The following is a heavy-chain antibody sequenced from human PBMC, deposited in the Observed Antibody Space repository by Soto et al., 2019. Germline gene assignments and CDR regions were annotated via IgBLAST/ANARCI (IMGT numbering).Heavy chain of an antibody. CDR3: AKVYFYDILTGYDPNDY. CDR2: ISGSGGST. Sequence: HPGGSLRLSCAASGFTFSSYAMSWVRQAPGKGLEWVSAISGSGGSTYYADSVKGRFTISRDNSKNTLYLQMNSLRAEDTAVYYCAKVYFYDILTGYDPNDYWGQGTLVTVSS. CDR1: GFTFSSYA. V-gene: IGHV3-23*01. J-gene: IGHJ4*02. D-gene: IGHD3-9*01.